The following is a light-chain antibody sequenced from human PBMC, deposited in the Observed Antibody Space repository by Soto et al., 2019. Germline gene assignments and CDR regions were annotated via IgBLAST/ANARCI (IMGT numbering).Light chain of an antibody. J-gene: IGLJ2*01. CDR2: DVS. CDR1: SSDVGGYNY. CDR3: SSYTSSSSVV. V-gene: IGLV2-14*01. Sequence: QSALTQPASVSGSPGQSITISCTGTSSDVGGYNYVSWYQQHPGRAPKLMIYDVSNRLSGVSNRFSGSKSGNTASLTISWLQAEDEADYYCSSYTSSSSVVFGGGTKLTVL.